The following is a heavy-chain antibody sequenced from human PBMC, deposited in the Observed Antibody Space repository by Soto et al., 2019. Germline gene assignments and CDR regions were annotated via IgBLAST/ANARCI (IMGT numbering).Heavy chain of an antibody. CDR2: IYFDGGNK. J-gene: IGHJ4*02. D-gene: IGHD5-12*01. CDR3: AREMARIHTPFDH. Sequence: GGSLRLSCAASGFSFSNSNMHWVRQAPGRGLDWVAGIYFDGGNKYYAESVKGRFTISRDNSKNTLYLQMNSLRAEDTAVYYCAREMARIHTPFDHWGQGALVTSPQ. V-gene: IGHV3-33*01. CDR1: GFSFSNSN.